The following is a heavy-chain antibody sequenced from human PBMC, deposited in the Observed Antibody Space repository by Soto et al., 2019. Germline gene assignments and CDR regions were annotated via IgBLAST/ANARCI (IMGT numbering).Heavy chain of an antibody. Sequence: QVQLVQSGAEVKKPGASVKVSCKASVYTFSTYDINWVRQATGQGLEWMGWMNPNSGNTGYAQKFQGRVTMTRDTSITTAYMELSSLRSEDTAIYFCARAIRDQLLSDNWGQGTLVTVSS. CDR1: VYTFSTYD. D-gene: IGHD2-2*01. CDR3: ARAIRDQLLSDN. V-gene: IGHV1-8*01. CDR2: MNPNSGNT. J-gene: IGHJ4*02.